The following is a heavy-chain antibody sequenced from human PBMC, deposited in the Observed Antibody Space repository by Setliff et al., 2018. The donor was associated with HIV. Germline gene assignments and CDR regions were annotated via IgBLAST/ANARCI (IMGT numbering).Heavy chain of an antibody. J-gene: IGHJ1*01. D-gene: IGHD2-15*01. CDR1: GVSISNYY. CDR3: ASARRAGSGPKYFQH. V-gene: IGHV4-4*09. CDR2: IYTTGST. Sequence: SETLSLTCTVSGVSISNYYWSWVRQPPGKGLEWIGYIYTTGSTNYNPSLTSRVTMSVDTSQNQSSLRLTAVTAAATAVYYCASARRAGSGPKYFQHWGQGTLVTVSS.